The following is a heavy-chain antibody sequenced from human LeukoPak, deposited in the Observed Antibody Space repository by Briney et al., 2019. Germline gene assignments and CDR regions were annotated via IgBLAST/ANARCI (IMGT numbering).Heavy chain of an antibody. CDR3: AKMGYGPTLNFDY. D-gene: IGHD5-18*01. CDR1: GFTFSSYW. V-gene: IGHV3-23*01. J-gene: IGHJ4*02. Sequence: PGGSLRLSCAASGFTFSSYWMSWVRQAPGKGLEWVSAISGSGGSTYYADSVKGRFTISRDNSKNTLYLQMNSLRAEDTAVYYCAKMGYGPTLNFDYWGQGTLVTVSS. CDR2: ISGSGGST.